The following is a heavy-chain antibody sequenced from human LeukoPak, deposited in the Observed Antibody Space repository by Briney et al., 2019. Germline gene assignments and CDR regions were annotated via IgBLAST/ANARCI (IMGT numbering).Heavy chain of an antibody. V-gene: IGHV1-8*01. J-gene: IGHJ4*02. CDR1: GYTFTSYD. D-gene: IGHD6-19*01. CDR3: ARGRYSSGWSTSH. CDR2: MNPNSGNT. Sequence: ASVKVSCKASGYTFTSYDINWVRQATGQGLEWMGWMNPNSGNTGYVQKFQGRVTMTRNTSISTAYMELSSLRSEDTAVYYCARGRYSSGWSTSHWGQGTLVTVSS.